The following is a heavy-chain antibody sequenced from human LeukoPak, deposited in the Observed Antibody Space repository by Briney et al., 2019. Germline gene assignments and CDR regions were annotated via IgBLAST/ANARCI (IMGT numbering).Heavy chain of an antibody. CDR3: ARDLSPNCSSTSCYAYGVFDF. V-gene: IGHV1-46*01. CDR1: GYTFTSYY. CDR2: INPSSGST. J-gene: IGHJ4*02. Sequence: GASVKVSCKASGYTFTSYYMHWVRQAPGQGLEWMGIINPSSGSTSYAQKFQGRVTMTRDTSTSTVYMELSSLRSEDTAVYYCARDLSPNCSSTSCYAYGVFDFWGQGTLVTVSS. D-gene: IGHD2-2*01.